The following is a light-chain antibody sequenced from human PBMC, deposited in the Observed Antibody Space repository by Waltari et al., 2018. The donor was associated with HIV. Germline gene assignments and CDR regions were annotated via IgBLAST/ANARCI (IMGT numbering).Light chain of an antibody. V-gene: IGKV3-20*01. J-gene: IGKJ3*01. CDR1: QSLISNY. Sequence: EIVLTQSPGTLSLSPGEIATLSCRASQSLISNYLAWYQQKPGQAPRLLIYGATSRATGIPGRFSGSGSGTDFTLTISRLETEDFAVYYCQQYDTSIFTFGPGTKVDIK. CDR3: QQYDTSIFT. CDR2: GAT.